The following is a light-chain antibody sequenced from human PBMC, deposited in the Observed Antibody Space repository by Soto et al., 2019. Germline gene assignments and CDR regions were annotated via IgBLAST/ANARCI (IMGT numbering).Light chain of an antibody. V-gene: IGLV2-8*01. Sequence: QSVLTQPPSTSGSPGQSVTISCTGTSSDISDYDFVSWYQQHPGKAPKLIIYEVTKRPSRVPDRFSGSKSGNTASLTVSGLQAEDEAVYHCSSFAGSNNLMFGGGTKLTVL. CDR1: SSDISDYDF. CDR2: EVT. J-gene: IGLJ3*02. CDR3: SSFAGSNNLM.